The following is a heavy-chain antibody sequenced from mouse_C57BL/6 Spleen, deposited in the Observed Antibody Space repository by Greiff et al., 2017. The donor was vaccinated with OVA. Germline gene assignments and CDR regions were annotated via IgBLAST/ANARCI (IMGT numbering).Heavy chain of an antibody. V-gene: IGHV1-78*01. CDR3: ARIYYGLYYLDY. D-gene: IGHD2-1*01. Sequence: QVQLQQSDAELVKPGASVKLSCKVSGYTFTDHTIHWMKQRPEQGLEWIGYIYPRDGSTKYNEKFKGKVTLTAEKSSSTAFMQLNSLTSEYSAVYFCARIYYGLYYLDYWGQGTTLTVSS. J-gene: IGHJ2*01. CDR2: IYPRDGST. CDR1: GYTFTDHT.